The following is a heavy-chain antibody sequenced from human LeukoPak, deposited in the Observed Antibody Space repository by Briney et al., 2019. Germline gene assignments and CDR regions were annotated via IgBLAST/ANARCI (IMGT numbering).Heavy chain of an antibody. CDR2: ISGNGGRT. CDR1: GFNFVSYA. CDR3: VKDRGAYCSSTSCSLYFDF. D-gene: IGHD2-2*01. J-gene: IGHJ4*02. Sequence: PGGSLRLSCAASGFNFVSYAMNWVCQAPGKGLEWVSVISGNGGRTYYADSVKGRLIIPRDNSKNTLYLQMNSLRAEDTAVYYCVKDRGAYCSSTSCSLYFDFWGQGTLVTVSS. V-gene: IGHV3-23*01.